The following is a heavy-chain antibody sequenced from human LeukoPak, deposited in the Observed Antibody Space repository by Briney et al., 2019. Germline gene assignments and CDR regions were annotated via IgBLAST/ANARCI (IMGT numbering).Heavy chain of an antibody. CDR2: ISAYNGNT. CDR1: GYTFTSYG. Sequence: GASVKVSCKASGYTFTSYGISWVRQAPGQGLEWMGWISAYNGNTNYAQNFQGRVTMTRDTSISAASMELTYLRSNDTAVYYCARGDSWDAFDIWGQGTMVIVSS. CDR3: ARGDSWDAFDI. J-gene: IGHJ3*02. D-gene: IGHD6-13*01. V-gene: IGHV1-18*01.